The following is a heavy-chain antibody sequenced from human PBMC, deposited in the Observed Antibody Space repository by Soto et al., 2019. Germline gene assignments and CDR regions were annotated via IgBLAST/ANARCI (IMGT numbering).Heavy chain of an antibody. V-gene: IGHV4-34*01. J-gene: IGHJ4*02. CDR2: INHSGST. Sequence: QVQLQQWGAGLLKPSETLSLTCAVYGGSFSGYYWTWIRQPPGTGLEWIGEINHSGSTNYNPSVKSRVTISVDTSVNQFSLKLTSVTAADSAVYYCARDKITGLFDYWGQGTLVTVSS. CDR1: GGSFSGYY. D-gene: IGHD2-8*02. CDR3: ARDKITGLFDY.